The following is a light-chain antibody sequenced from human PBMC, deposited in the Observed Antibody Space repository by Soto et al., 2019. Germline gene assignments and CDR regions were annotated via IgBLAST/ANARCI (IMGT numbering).Light chain of an antibody. Sequence: DIQVTQSPSSLSGSVGDRVTITCQASQDIKNYLNWYQQKSGKAPKLLIYDASDLETGVPSRFSGSGSGTDFTFTINSLQPEDIATYYCQQYDNLPLTFGGGTKVDIK. CDR3: QQYDNLPLT. CDR1: QDIKNY. CDR2: DAS. V-gene: IGKV1-33*01. J-gene: IGKJ4*01.